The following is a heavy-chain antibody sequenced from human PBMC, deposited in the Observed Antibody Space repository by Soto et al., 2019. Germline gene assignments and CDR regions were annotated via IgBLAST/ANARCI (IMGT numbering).Heavy chain of an antibody. D-gene: IGHD3-10*01. V-gene: IGHV4-31*03. CDR1: GDSISSSGFF. Sequence: KSSETLSLTCSVSGDSISSSGFFWSWIRQQPGKALEWIGSIHYTGSTSYNPSLKSRLAISLDASKNQFSLSLSSVTSADTAVYYCARDHRSLGDYYGIDVWGQGTTVTVSS. J-gene: IGHJ6*02. CDR3: ARDHRSLGDYYGIDV. CDR2: IHYTGST.